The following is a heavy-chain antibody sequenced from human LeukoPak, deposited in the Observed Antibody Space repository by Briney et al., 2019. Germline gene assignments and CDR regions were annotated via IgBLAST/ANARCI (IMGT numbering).Heavy chain of an antibody. D-gene: IGHD2-8*01. V-gene: IGHV3-49*04. CDR3: TRALTEINAKYYFDF. Sequence: QSGGSLRLSCTTSGFTFADYAISWVRQAPGKGLEWVGFTRSETYGGTTEYAASVRSRFTISRDASKSIAYLQMDSLKTEDTALCYCTRALTEINAKYYFDFWGQGSLVTVSS. J-gene: IGHJ4*02. CDR1: GFTFADYA. CDR2: TRSETYGGTT.